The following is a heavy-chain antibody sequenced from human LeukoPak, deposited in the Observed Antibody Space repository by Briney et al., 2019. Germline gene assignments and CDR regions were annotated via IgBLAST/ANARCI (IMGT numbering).Heavy chain of an antibody. Sequence: GGSLRLSCAASGFTFSSYAMHWVRQAPGKGLEWVAVISYDGSNKYYADSVKGRFTISRDNSKNTLYLQMNSLRAEDTAVYYCARDAEWELRYYYYGMDVWGQGTTVTVS. CDR3: ARDAEWELRYYYYGMDV. J-gene: IGHJ6*02. V-gene: IGHV3-30-3*01. CDR2: ISYDGSNK. CDR1: GFTFSSYA. D-gene: IGHD1-26*01.